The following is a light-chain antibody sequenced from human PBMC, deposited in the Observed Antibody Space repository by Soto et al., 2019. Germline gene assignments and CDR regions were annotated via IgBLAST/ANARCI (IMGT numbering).Light chain of an antibody. CDR3: LLYYGGAWV. J-gene: IGLJ3*02. Sequence: QSVVTQEPSLTVSPGGTVTLTCASSTGAVTSGHYPNWFQQKPGQAPRALIYSTSNRQSWTPARFSGSLLGGKAALTLSGVQPEDEAEYYCLLYYGGAWVFGGGTQLTVL. CDR2: STS. CDR1: TGAVTSGHY. V-gene: IGLV7-43*01.